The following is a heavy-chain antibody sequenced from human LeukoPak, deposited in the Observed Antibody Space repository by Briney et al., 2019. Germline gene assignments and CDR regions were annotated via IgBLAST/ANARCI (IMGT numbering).Heavy chain of an antibody. Sequence: ASVKVSCKASGYTFTSYGISWVRQAPGQGLEWMGWISAYNGNTNYAQKLQGRVTMTTDTSTSTAYMELRSLRSDDTTVYYCARVTRSAIYYYYGMDVWGQGTTVTVSS. J-gene: IGHJ6*02. V-gene: IGHV1-18*01. CDR2: ISAYNGNT. CDR3: ARVTRSAIYYYYGMDV. CDR1: GYTFTSYG. D-gene: IGHD3-16*01.